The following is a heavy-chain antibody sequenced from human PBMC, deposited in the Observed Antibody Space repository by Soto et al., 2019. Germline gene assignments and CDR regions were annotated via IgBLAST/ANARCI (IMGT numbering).Heavy chain of an antibody. CDR3: ARRDEFLTIGGSWFDP. CDR1: GGSISSSSYY. V-gene: IGHV4-39*01. Sequence: SETLSLTCTVSGGSISSSSYYWGWIRQPPGKGLEWIGSIYYSGSTYYNPSLKSRVTISVDTSKNQFSLKLSSVTAADTAVYYCARRDEFLTIGGSWFDPWGQGTLVTVSS. J-gene: IGHJ5*02. CDR2: IYYSGST. D-gene: IGHD3-16*01.